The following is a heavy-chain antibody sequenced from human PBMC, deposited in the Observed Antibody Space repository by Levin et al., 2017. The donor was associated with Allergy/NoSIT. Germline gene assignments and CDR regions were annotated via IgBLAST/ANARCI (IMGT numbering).Heavy chain of an antibody. J-gene: IGHJ5*02. CDR1: GGSISSRNW. CDR3: ARYPIWVEQQLSWFDP. D-gene: IGHD6-13*01. V-gene: IGHV4-4*02. CDR2: IYHSGST. Sequence: PSETLSLTCAVSGGSISSRNWWSWVRQPPGKGLEWIGEIYHSGSTNYNPSLKSRVTISVDKSKNQFSLKLSSVTAADTAVYYCARYPIWVEQQLSWFDPWGQGTLVTVSS.